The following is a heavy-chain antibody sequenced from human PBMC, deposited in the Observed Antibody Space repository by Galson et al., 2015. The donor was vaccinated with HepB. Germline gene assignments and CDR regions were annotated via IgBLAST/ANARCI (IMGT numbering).Heavy chain of an antibody. J-gene: IGHJ4*02. V-gene: IGHV1-58*02. Sequence: AMNVSCKAYGFTFSDSPRQWGRQARGQRLVWIGWRGVRTRNTGYALQFQESGTITRDTSTSTAHMELRSLTSEDTAIYYCAEGRDSLRSGPGADWGQGTLVIVSS. CDR1: GFTFSDSP. CDR3: AEGRDSLRSGPGAD. D-gene: IGHD3-10*01. CDR2: RGVRTRNT.